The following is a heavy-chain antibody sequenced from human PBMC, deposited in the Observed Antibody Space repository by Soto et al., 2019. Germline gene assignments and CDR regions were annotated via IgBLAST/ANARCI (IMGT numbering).Heavy chain of an antibody. D-gene: IGHD1-1*01. Sequence: SQTLSLTCVISGDSVSSNNVAWNWIRQSPSRGLEWLGRTYYRSKWYNNYAVSVKSRTTINADTSKNQFSLQLASVTPEDTAVYYCARGINSPIDIRGQGTMVTVSS. CDR3: ARGINSPIDI. J-gene: IGHJ3*02. CDR2: TYYRSKWYN. V-gene: IGHV6-1*01. CDR1: GDSVSSNNVA.